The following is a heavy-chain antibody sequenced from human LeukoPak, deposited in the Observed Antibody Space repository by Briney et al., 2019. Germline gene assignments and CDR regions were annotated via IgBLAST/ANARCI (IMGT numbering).Heavy chain of an antibody. J-gene: IGHJ4*02. CDR2: ISYSGST. CDR3: GRGGPSAVLVF. D-gene: IGHD2-2*01. V-gene: IGHV4-59*01. Sequence: SETLSLTCSVSGGSITSYYWSWIRQLPGKGLEWIGYISYSGSTSYNPSLRSRVTISVDTSKNQFSLKLTSVTPADTAVYYCGRGGPSAVLVFWGQGTLVTVPS. CDR1: GGSITSYY.